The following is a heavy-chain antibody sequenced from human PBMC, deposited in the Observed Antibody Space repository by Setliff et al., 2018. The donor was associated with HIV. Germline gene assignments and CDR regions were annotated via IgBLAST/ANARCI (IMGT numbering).Heavy chain of an antibody. Sequence: GASVKVSCKASGYTFTDYYIHWVRQAPGQRLEWMGQISPKSGDTDYAQKFQGRVTLTRDTSTSTAYMELRSLKSDDTAVYYCARGKTWLRFLDYWGQGTLVTVSS. J-gene: IGHJ4*02. CDR1: GYTFTDYY. D-gene: IGHD5-12*01. CDR2: ISPKSGDT. V-gene: IGHV1-2*06. CDR3: ARGKTWLRFLDY.